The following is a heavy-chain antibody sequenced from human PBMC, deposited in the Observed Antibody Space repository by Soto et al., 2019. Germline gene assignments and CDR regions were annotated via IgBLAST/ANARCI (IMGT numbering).Heavy chain of an antibody. J-gene: IGHJ5*02. D-gene: IGHD3-10*01. CDR2: ISYDGSHK. CDR3: AKDLGLDASASYPYH. Sequence: QVQLVESGGGVVQPGRSLRLSCAASGFTFSGFGMHWVRHTPGKGLEWLAVISYDGSHKLHADSVQGRFTISRDNSKNTLSVQMNSLRTEYTAVYYCAKDLGLDASASYPYHWGQGTLVSVSS. V-gene: IGHV3-30*18. CDR1: GFTFSGFG.